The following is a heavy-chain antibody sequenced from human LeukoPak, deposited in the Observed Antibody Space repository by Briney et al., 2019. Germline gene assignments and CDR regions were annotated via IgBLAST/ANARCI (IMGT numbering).Heavy chain of an antibody. J-gene: IGHJ3*02. D-gene: IGHD3-16*01. CDR3: YGIHLGDSFDI. CDR2: LSSKYET. CDR1: GFIVSRNY. Sequence: GGSLRLSCAAPGFIVSRNYMGWVRQAPGKGLEWVSALSSKYETYYADSVKGRFTISRDNSENTLYLQMNALRAEDTALYYCYGIHLGDSFDIWGRGTMVIVFS. V-gene: IGHV3-53*01.